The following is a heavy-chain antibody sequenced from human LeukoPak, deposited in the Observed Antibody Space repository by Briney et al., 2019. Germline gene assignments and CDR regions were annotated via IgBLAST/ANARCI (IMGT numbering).Heavy chain of an antibody. CDR3: AKHDSSGYTAIDY. J-gene: IGHJ4*02. CDR2: ISGSGGST. D-gene: IGHD3-22*01. Sequence: PGGSLRLSCAASGFSFSTYSMNWVRQAPGKGLEWVSAISGSGGSTYYADSVKGRFTISRDNSKNTLYLQMNSLRAEDTAVYYCAKHDSSGYTAIDYWGQGTLVTVSS. CDR1: GFSFSTYS. V-gene: IGHV3-23*01.